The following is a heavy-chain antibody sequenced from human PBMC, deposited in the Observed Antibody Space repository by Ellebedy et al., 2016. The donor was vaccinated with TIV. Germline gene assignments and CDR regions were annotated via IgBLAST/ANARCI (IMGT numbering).Heavy chain of an antibody. CDR1: GGTFSSYA. J-gene: IGHJ3*02. Sequence: AASVKVSCKASGGTFSSYAISWVRQAPGQGLEWMGRIIPILGIANYAQKFQGRVTITADKSTSTAYMALSSLTSEDTAVYYCAHVRAVADLSDAFDIWGQGTMVTVSS. V-gene: IGHV1-69*04. CDR3: AHVRAVADLSDAFDI. CDR2: IIPILGIA. D-gene: IGHD6-19*01.